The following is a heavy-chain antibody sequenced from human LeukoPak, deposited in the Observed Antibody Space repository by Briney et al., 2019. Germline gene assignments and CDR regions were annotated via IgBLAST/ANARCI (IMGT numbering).Heavy chain of an antibody. CDR3: ARSGTVTCDY. J-gene: IGHJ4*02. Sequence: GGSLRLSCAASGFTFSSYEMNWVRQAPGKGLEWVSYISSSGSTIYYADSVKGRFTISRDNAKNSLYLQMNSLRAEDTAVYYCARSGTVTCDYWGQGTLVTVSS. D-gene: IGHD4-17*01. CDR1: GFTFSSYE. V-gene: IGHV3-48*03. CDR2: ISSSGSTI.